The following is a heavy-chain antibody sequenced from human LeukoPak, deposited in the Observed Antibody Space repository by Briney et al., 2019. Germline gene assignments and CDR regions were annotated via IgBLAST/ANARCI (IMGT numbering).Heavy chain of an antibody. CDR3: AGVVGATNPFDY. V-gene: IGHV1-2*02. CDR1: GYTFTGYY. D-gene: IGHD1-26*01. J-gene: IGHJ4*02. Sequence: ASVKVSCKASGYTFTGYYMHWVRQAPGQGLEWMGWTNPNSGGTNYAQKFQGRVTMTRDTSISTAYMELSRLRSDDTAVYYCAGVVGATNPFDYWGQGTLVTVSS. CDR2: TNPNSGGT.